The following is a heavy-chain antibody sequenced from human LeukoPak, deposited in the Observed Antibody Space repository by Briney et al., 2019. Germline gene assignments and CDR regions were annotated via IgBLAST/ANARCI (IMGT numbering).Heavy chain of an antibody. D-gene: IGHD4-17*01. CDR2: INHSGST. Sequence: SGTLSLTCAVSGGSISSNNWWNWVRQPPGKGLEWIGEINHSGSTNYNPSLKSRVTISVDTSKNQFSLKLSSVTAADTAVYYCASIRFSDAFDIWGQGTMVTVSS. CDR3: ASIRFSDAFDI. J-gene: IGHJ3*02. CDR1: GGSISSNNW. V-gene: IGHV4-4*02.